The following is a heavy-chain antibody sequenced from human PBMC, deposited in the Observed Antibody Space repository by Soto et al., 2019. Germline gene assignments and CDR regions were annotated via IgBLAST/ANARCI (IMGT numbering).Heavy chain of an antibody. CDR3: ARGGFSGSGSYIQGDY. J-gene: IGHJ4*02. V-gene: IGHV3-74*01. CDR1: GFTFSSYW. Sequence: EVQLVESGGGLVQPGGSLRLSCAASGFTFSSYWMHWVRQAPGKGLVWVSRIKSDGSSISYAESVKGRFTISRDNAKNTLYLQMNSLRAEDTAVYYCARGGFSGSGSYIQGDYWGKGTLVTVSS. CDR2: IKSDGSSI. D-gene: IGHD3-10*01.